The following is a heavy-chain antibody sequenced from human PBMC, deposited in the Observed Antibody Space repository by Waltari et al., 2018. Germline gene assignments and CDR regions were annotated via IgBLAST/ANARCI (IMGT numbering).Heavy chain of an antibody. J-gene: IGHJ3*02. Sequence: QLQLQESGSGLVKPSQTLSLTCAVSGGSISSGGYSWSWIRQPPGKGLEWIGYIYHSGSTYYNPSLKSRVTISVDRSKNQFSLNLSSVTAADTAVYYCAGSMVPSHAFDIWGQGTMVTVSS. CDR2: IYHSGST. CDR3: AGSMVPSHAFDI. V-gene: IGHV4-30-2*01. D-gene: IGHD3-10*01. CDR1: GGSISSGGYS.